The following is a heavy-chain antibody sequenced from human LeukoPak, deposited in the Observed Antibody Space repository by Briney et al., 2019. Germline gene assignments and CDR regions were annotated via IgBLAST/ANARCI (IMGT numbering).Heavy chain of an antibody. D-gene: IGHD2-21*01. Sequence: PGGSLRLSCAASGFTFSSYGMHWVRQAPGKGLEWVAVIWYDGSHKYYADSVKGRFTISRDNSKNTLYLQMNSLRAEDTAVYYCAKGEQERGGAPGYWGQGTLVTVSS. CDR2: IWYDGSHK. CDR1: GFTFSSYG. V-gene: IGHV3-33*06. J-gene: IGHJ4*02. CDR3: AKGEQERGGAPGY.